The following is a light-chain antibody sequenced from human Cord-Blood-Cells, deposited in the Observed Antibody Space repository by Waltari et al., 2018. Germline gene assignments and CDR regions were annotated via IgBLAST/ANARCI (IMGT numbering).Light chain of an antibody. V-gene: IGKV1-39*01. J-gene: IGKJ4*01. CDR3: QQSYSTPLT. CDR1: QSISSY. Sequence: DIQITQSPSSLSASVGDRVTITCRASQSISSYLNWYQQKPGKAPNLLIYAASSLQSGVPSRFSGSGSGTDFTLTISSLQPEDYETYYCQQSYSTPLTVGGGNKVEIK. CDR2: AAS.